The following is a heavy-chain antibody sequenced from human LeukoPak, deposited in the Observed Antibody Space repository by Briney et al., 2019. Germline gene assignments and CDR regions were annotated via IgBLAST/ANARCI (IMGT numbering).Heavy chain of an antibody. D-gene: IGHD3-22*01. CDR3: AKDYYDSSGYYYAH. CDR2: ISGSGGST. J-gene: IGHJ4*02. CDR1: GFTFSNAW. Sequence: PGGSLRLSCAASGFTFSNAWMSWVRQAPGKGLEWVSAISGSGGSTYYADSVKGRFTISRDNSKNTLYLQMNSLRAEDTAVYYCAKDYYDSSGYYYAHWGQGTLVTVSS. V-gene: IGHV3-23*01.